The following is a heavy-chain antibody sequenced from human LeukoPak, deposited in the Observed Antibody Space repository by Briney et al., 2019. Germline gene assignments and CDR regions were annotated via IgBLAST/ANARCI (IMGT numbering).Heavy chain of an antibody. J-gene: IGHJ6*03. D-gene: IGHD3-22*01. CDR1: GFTFSSCA. Sequence: GGSLRLSCAASGFTFSSCAMSWVRQAPGKGLEWVSAISGSGGSTYYADSVKGRFTISRDNSKNTLYLQMNSLRAEDTAVYYCAKSQYYYDSSGYYLLYYYYYMDVWGKGTTVTVSS. CDR3: AKSQYYYDSSGYYLLYYYYYMDV. V-gene: IGHV3-23*01. CDR2: ISGSGGST.